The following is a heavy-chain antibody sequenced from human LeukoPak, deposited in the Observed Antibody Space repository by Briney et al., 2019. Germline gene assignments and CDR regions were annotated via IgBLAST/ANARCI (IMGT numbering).Heavy chain of an antibody. D-gene: IGHD5-18*01. CDR3: AKGGYSNGRYYYYYMDV. CDR2: FSFNGEST. V-gene: IGHV3-23*01. Sequence: GGSLRLSCAASGFTFSSYAMTWVRQAPGKGLEWVASFSFNGESTYYADSAKGRFTISRDNSKNTLYLQMNSLRAEDTAVYYCAKGGYSNGRYYYYYMDVWGEGTTVTVSS. CDR1: GFTFSSYA. J-gene: IGHJ6*03.